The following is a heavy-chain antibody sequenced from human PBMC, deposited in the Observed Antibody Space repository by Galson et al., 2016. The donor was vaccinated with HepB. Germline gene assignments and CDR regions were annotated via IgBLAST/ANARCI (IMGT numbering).Heavy chain of an antibody. D-gene: IGHD1-26*01. J-gene: IGHJ4*02. CDR2: IYPGDPDT. CDR1: GYTFTSYW. Sequence: QSGAEVKKPGESLKMSCEASGYTFTSYWIGWVRQMPAKGLEWVAIIYPGDPDTRYGPSFQGRVTISADKSIRTAYLQWTSLETSDTAIYYCARPGGTYSDWGQGTLLTVSS. CDR3: ARPGGTYSD. V-gene: IGHV5-51*01.